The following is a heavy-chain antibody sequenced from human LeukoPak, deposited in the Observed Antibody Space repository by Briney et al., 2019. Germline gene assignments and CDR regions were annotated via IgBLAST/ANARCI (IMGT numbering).Heavy chain of an antibody. J-gene: IGHJ4*02. D-gene: IGHD3-22*01. CDR1: GGSVSSGSYY. V-gene: IGHV4-61*01. CDR3: ARNAYYYDSSGIDY. CDR2: IYYSGST. Sequence: SETLSLTCTVSGGSVSSGSYYWSWSRQPPGKGLEWIGYIYYSGSTNYNPSLKSRVTISVDTSKNQFSLKLSSVTAADTAVYYCARNAYYYDSSGIDYWGQGTLVTVSS.